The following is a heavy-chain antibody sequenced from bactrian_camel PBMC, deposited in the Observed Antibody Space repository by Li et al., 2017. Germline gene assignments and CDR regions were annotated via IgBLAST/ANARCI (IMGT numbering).Heavy chain of an antibody. CDR1: GVTYSPYC. V-gene: IGHV3S9*01. D-gene: IGHD2*01. Sequence: VQLVESGGGLVRPGGSLTLSCVVSGVTYSPYCMGWFRQFPGKEREGVAGIESDGGIHYADSVKGRFTISQDEAKNTLYLQMDSLKPEDTAMYYCAFAWWYAKGQGTQVTVS. J-gene: IGHJ4*01. CDR2: IESDGGI.